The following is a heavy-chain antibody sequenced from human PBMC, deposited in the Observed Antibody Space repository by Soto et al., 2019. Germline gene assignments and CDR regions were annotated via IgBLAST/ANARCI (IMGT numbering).Heavy chain of an antibody. D-gene: IGHD3-3*01. CDR2: IYYSGST. J-gene: IGHJ4*02. V-gene: IGHV4-59*01. Sequence: SETLSLTCTVSGGYISSYYWSWIRQPPGKGLEWIGYIYYSGSTNYNPSLKSRVTISVDTSKNQFSLKLSSVTAADTAVYYCARVHYDFWSGYPYSFDYWGQGTLVTVS. CDR3: ARVHYDFWSGYPYSFDY. CDR1: GGYISSYY.